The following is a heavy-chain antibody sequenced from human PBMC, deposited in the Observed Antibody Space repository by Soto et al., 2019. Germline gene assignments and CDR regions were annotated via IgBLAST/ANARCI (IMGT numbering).Heavy chain of an antibody. D-gene: IGHD3-22*01. J-gene: IGHJ4*02. CDR3: ARVVQFYDSSGYSFYYFDY. V-gene: IGHV4-30-4*01. CDR2: IYYSRSD. Sequence: PSETLSLTCTVAGDSINGADYYWSWVRQPPGKGLEWIGYIYYSRSDYYNPSLGRRATITIDTSRNQVSLNLMSVTAADTAVYYCARVVQFYDSSGYSFYYFDYWGQGALVTVSS. CDR1: GDSINGADYY.